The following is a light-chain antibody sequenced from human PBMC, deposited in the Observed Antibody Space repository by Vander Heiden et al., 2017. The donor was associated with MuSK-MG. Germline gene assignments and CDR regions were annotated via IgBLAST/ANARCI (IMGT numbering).Light chain of an antibody. Sequence: QSVLSQPPSASGTPGQRVTISCSGSDSDIGSNSVNWYQQLPATAPKLLIFSNSQRPSGIPDRFSGSKSGPSASLGISGLQSENEADDYCSSSPDSLNAVVFGTGNTLTVL. J-gene: IGLJ1*01. CDR1: DSDIGSNS. V-gene: IGLV1-44*01. CDR2: SNS. CDR3: SSSPDSLNAVV.